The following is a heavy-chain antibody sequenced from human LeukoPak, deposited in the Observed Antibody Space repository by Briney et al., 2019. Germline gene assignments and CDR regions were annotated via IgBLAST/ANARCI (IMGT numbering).Heavy chain of an antibody. Sequence: RSSETLSLTCTVSGGSISSGGYYWSWIRQPPGKGLEWIGYIYHSGSTYYNPSLKSRVTISVDRSKNQFSLKLSSVTAADTAVYYCARGSLYYDILTGYSTQIDYWGQGTLVTVSS. V-gene: IGHV4-30-2*01. D-gene: IGHD3-9*01. CDR2: IYHSGST. CDR3: ARGSLYYDILTGYSTQIDY. J-gene: IGHJ4*02. CDR1: GGSISSGGYY.